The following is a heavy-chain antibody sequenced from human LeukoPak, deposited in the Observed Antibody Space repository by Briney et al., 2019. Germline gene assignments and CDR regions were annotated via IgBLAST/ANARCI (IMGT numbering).Heavy chain of an antibody. CDR3: ASAAASYNWFDP. Sequence: ASVKVSCKASGYTFTGYYIHWVRQAPGQGLEWMGRIIPILGIANYAQKFQGRVTITADKSTSTAYMELSSLRSEDTAVYYCASAAASYNWFDPWGQGTLVTVSS. V-gene: IGHV1-69*02. CDR2: IIPILGIA. D-gene: IGHD6-13*01. CDR1: GYTFTGYY. J-gene: IGHJ5*02.